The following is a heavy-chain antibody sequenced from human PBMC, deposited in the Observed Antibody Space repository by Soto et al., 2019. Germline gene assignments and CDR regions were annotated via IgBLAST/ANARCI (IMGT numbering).Heavy chain of an antibody. D-gene: IGHD3-3*01. Sequence: EVQLLESGGGFVQPGGSLRLSCAASGFSFSSYAMSWVRQAPGKGLEWVSCISAGGGITFFADSVKGRFTLSRDNSKNTLFLQMNSLGAEDTALYYCAKDMSQSGDYCLGAFDVWGQGTMVTVSS. CDR2: ISAGGGIT. CDR3: AKDMSQSGDYCLGAFDV. J-gene: IGHJ3*01. V-gene: IGHV3-23*01. CDR1: GFSFSSYA.